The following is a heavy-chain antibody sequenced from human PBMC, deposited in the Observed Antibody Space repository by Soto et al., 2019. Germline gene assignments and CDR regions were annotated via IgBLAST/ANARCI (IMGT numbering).Heavy chain of an antibody. Sequence: PSETLSLTCTVSGGSISSGGYYWSWIRQHPGKGLEWIGYIYYSGSTYYNPSLKSRVTISVDTSKNQFSLKLSSVTAADTAVYYCARIAEWIQLENYYFDYWGQGTLVTVSS. CDR2: IYYSGST. V-gene: IGHV4-31*03. D-gene: IGHD5-18*01. CDR3: ARIAEWIQLENYYFDY. CDR1: GGSISSGGYY. J-gene: IGHJ4*02.